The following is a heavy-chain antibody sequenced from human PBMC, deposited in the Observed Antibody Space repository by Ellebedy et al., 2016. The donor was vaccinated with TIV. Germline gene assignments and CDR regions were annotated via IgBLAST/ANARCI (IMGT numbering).Heavy chain of an antibody. D-gene: IGHD3-16*01. V-gene: IGHV1-2*02. Sequence: ASVKVSCKASGYTFTGYYMHWVRQAPGQGLEWMGWINPNSGGTNYAQKFQGRVTMTRDTSISTAYMELSRLRSDDTAVYYCARDASVITFREYGMDVWGQGTTVTVSS. J-gene: IGHJ6*02. CDR3: ARDASVITFREYGMDV. CDR1: GYTFTGYY. CDR2: INPNSGGT.